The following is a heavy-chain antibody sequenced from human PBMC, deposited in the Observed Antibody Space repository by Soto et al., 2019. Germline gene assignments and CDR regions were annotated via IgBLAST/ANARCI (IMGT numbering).Heavy chain of an antibody. CDR1: GGSISSGGYY. V-gene: IGHV4-31*03. D-gene: IGHD6-13*01. J-gene: IGHJ4*02. CDR3: ARESWVPSAGSLYYFDY. Sequence: QVQLQESGPGLVKPSQTLSLTCTVSGGSISSGGYYWSWIRQHPGKGLEWIGYIYYSGSTYYNPSLKSRVTIPVDTSKNQFSLKLSSVTAADTSVYYCARESWVPSAGSLYYFDYWGQGTLVTVSS. CDR2: IYYSGST.